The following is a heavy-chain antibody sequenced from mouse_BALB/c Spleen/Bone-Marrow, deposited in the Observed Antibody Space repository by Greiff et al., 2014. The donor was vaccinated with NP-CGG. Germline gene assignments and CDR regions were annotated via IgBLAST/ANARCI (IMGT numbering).Heavy chain of an antibody. CDR3: TRLDSSGYGAY. CDR2: IDPETGGA. D-gene: IGHD3-2*01. Sequence: VQLQQSGAELVGPGASVTLSCKASGYTFTDYEMHWLKQTPVHGLEWIGAIDPETGGAAYNQKFKGRATLTTDKSSSTAYMELRSLTSEDSAVYYCTRLDSSGYGAYWGQGTLVTVSA. J-gene: IGHJ3*01. CDR1: GYTFTDYE. V-gene: IGHV1-15*01.